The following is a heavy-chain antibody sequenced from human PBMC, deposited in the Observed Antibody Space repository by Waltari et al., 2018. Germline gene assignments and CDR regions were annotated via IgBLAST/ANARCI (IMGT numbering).Heavy chain of an antibody. CDR2: ISGSGGST. D-gene: IGHD3-16*02. CDR3: AKDLRLGELSLGWGLDY. Sequence: ESGPVLVKPTETLTLTCTVSGFSLSNARMGVSWIRQPPGKALEWVSAISGSGGSTYYADSVKGRFTISRDNSKNTLYLQMNSLRAEDTAVYYCAKDLRLGELSLGWGLDYWGQGTLVTVSS. CDR1: GFSLSNARMG. J-gene: IGHJ4*02. V-gene: IGHV3-23*01.